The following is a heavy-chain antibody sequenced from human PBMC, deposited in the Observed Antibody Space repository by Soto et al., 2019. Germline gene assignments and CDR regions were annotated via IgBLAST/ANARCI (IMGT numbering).Heavy chain of an antibody. D-gene: IGHD3-16*01. Sequence: EVQLLESGGGLVQPGGSLRLSCAASGFTFSSYAMSWVRQAPGKGLEWVSAISGSGGSTYYADSVKGRFTISRDNSKTPLYLQMNSLRAEDTAVYYCAKAQGIGVYNWFDPWGQGTLVTVSS. CDR1: GFTFSSYA. CDR2: ISGSGGST. J-gene: IGHJ5*02. V-gene: IGHV3-23*01. CDR3: AKAQGIGVYNWFDP.